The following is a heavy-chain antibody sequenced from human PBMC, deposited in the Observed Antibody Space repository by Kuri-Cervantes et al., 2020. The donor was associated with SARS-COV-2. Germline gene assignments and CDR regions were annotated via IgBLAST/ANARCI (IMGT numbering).Heavy chain of an antibody. D-gene: IGHD3-10*01. J-gene: IGHJ4*02. CDR1: GESFSSYY. CDR3: ARHDGIGSNFYGSGSHYF. CDR2: IYSSGGT. V-gene: IGHV4-59*05. Sequence: WGTLCLTCAAYGESFSSYYWNWIRQPPGKRLEWIGSIYSSGGTHYNPSLKSRVTISLDAPKNQFSLQLSSVTAADAAVYYCARHDGIGSNFYGSGSHYFWGQGARVTVSS.